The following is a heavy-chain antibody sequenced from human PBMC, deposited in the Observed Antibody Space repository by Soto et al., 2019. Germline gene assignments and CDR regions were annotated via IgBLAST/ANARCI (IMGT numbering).Heavy chain of an antibody. CDR3: ARDMDSSGSNWFDP. V-gene: IGHV1-18*01. CDR1: GYTFTSYG. Sequence: GASVKVSGKTSGYTFTSYGSSLVRHSPGQGLEWMGWISAYNGNTNYAQKLQGRVTMTTDTSTSTAYMELRSLRSDETAVYYCARDMDSSGSNWFDPWGKGTLLTVSS. CDR2: ISAYNGNT. J-gene: IGHJ5*02. D-gene: IGHD3-22*01.